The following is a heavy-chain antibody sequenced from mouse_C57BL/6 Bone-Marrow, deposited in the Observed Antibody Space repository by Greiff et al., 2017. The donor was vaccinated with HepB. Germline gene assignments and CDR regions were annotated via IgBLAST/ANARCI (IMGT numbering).Heavy chain of an antibody. V-gene: IGHV2-5*01. D-gene: IGHD1-1*01. CDR1: GFSLTSYG. Sequence: QVQLQQSGPGLVQPSQSLSITCTVSGFSLTSYGVHWVRQSPGKGLEWLGVIWRGGSTDYNAAFMSRLSITKDNSKSQVFFKMNSLQADDTAIYYCAKSLHYYGSSPCWYFDVWGTGTTVTVSS. J-gene: IGHJ1*03. CDR2: IWRGGST. CDR3: AKSLHYYGSSPCWYFDV.